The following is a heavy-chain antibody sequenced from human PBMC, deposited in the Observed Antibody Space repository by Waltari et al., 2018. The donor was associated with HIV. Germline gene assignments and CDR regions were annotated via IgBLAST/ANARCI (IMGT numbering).Heavy chain of an antibody. Sequence: EVKLVDSGGSLVQPGGSLRLSGAASGFPFSNYVITWCRPAPGKGVEWVSSIGGSGGDTYYADSVKGRFTISRDNSKNTLYLQMSSLRAADTALYYCTKEIKRDGKGDYFDSWGQGTLVTVSS. V-gene: IGHV3-23*04. CDR3: TKEIKRDGKGDYFDS. CDR1: GFPFSNYV. CDR2: IGGSGGDT. J-gene: IGHJ4*02.